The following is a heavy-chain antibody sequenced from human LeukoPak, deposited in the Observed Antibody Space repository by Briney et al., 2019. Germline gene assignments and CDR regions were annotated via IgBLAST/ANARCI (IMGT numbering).Heavy chain of an antibody. V-gene: IGHV4-59*12. Sequence: ASETLSLTCTVSGGSISSYYWSWIRQPPGKGLEWIGHIYYSGSTNYNPSLKSRVTISVDTSKNQFSLKLSSVTAADTAVYYCARRPRRTYYDFWSGYSPFDYWGQGTLVTVSS. D-gene: IGHD3-3*01. CDR2: IYYSGST. CDR3: ARRPRRTYYDFWSGYSPFDY. CDR1: GGSISSYY. J-gene: IGHJ4*02.